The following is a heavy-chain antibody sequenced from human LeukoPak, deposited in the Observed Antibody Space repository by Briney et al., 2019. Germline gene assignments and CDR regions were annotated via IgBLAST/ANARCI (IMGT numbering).Heavy chain of an antibody. D-gene: IGHD2-15*01. Sequence: SETLSLTCTVSSGSISTSNYYWGWVRQPPGKALEWIGNIFYSGSTYYSPSLKSRVTISLDTSRNQFSLKLNSVTAADTAVYYCAKSGSGGTKANWFDPWGQGTLVTVSS. V-gene: IGHV4-39*07. CDR2: IFYSGST. CDR3: AKSGSGGTKANWFDP. CDR1: SGSISTSNYY. J-gene: IGHJ5*02.